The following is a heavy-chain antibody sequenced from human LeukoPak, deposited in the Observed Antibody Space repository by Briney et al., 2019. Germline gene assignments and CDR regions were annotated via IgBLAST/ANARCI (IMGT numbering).Heavy chain of an antibody. CDR1: GFTFDDYA. D-gene: IGHD2-2*01. V-gene: IGHV3-64*02. CDR2: ISADGDNT. Sequence: PGGSLRLSCAASGFTFDDYAMHWVRQAPGKGLEYVSAISADGDNTYYADSVKDRFTISRDNSQNTLYLQMGGLRVEDMAVYYCARVVGGGNFDYWGQGTLVTVSS. J-gene: IGHJ4*02. CDR3: ARVVGGGNFDY.